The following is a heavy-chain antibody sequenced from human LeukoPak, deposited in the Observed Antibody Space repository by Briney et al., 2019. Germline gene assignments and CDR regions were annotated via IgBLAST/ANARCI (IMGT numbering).Heavy chain of an antibody. CDR2: IDNDGSST. D-gene: IGHD2-8*01. Sequence: AGGSLRLSCAGSGFTFSSYWMHWVRQAPGKGLVWVSRIDNDGSSTTYADSVKGRFTISRDNAKNTLYLQMNSLRAEDTAVYYCARGKQWDYWGQGTLVTVSS. CDR1: GFTFSSYW. V-gene: IGHV3-74*01. J-gene: IGHJ4*02. CDR3: ARGKQWDY.